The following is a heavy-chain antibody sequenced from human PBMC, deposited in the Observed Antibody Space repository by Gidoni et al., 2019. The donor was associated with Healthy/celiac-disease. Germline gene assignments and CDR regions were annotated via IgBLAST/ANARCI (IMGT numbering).Heavy chain of an antibody. D-gene: IGHD1-26*01. V-gene: IGHV3-20*01. Sequence: EVQLVESGGGVVRPGGSLRLFCAPSGFPFDAYGMSWVRQAPGKGLEWVSGINWNGGSTGYADSVKGRFTISRDNAKNSLYLQMNSLRAEDTALYHCAREGGRKGYFDYWGQGTLVTVSS. J-gene: IGHJ4*02. CDR1: GFPFDAYG. CDR3: AREGGRKGYFDY. CDR2: INWNGGST.